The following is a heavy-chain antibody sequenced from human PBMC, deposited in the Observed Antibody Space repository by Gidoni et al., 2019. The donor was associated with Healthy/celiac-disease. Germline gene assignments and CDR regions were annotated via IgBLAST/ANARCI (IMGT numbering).Heavy chain of an antibody. CDR1: GFTFSSYW. D-gene: IGHD5-18*01. J-gene: IGHJ6*02. V-gene: IGHV3-7*01. CDR2: IKQDGSEK. CDR3: ARETRSEWIQLWFAGYYGMDV. Sequence: EVQLVESGGGLVQPGGSLRLSCAASGFTFSSYWMSWVRQAPGKGLEWVANIKQDGSEKYYVDSVKGRFTISRDNAKNSLYLQMNSLRAEDTAVYYCARETRSEWIQLWFAGYYGMDVWGQGTTVTVSS.